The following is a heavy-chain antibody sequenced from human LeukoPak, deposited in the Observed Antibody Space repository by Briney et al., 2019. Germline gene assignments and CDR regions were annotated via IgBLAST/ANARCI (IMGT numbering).Heavy chain of an antibody. CDR2: IYYSGST. V-gene: IGHV4-39*07. J-gene: IGHJ5*02. D-gene: IGHD2-2*03. CDR3: ARLLRVGYCSTTTCNWFDP. Sequence: SETLSLTCVVSGGSISSTSYYWGWLRQPPGKGLEWLGSIYYSGSTYYSPSLKSRVTISVDTSKNQFSLKLSSVTAADTAVYYCARLLRVGYCSTTTCNWFDPWGQGTLVTVSS. CDR1: GGSISSTSYY.